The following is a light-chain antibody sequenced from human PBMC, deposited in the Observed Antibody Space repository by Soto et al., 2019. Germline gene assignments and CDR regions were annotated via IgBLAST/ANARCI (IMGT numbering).Light chain of an antibody. CDR3: QHYGDSLFI. CDR2: GTS. V-gene: IGKV3-20*01. J-gene: IGKJ3*01. CDR1: RSLGNYS. Sequence: IVLTQSPGTLSLSPGERATLLCRASRSLGNYSLTWYQQNPGQAPRVLISGTSSRSTGIPDRFSGSGSGTDLRLTISSVESEDFAVYYFQHYGDSLFIFGPGTKVEFK.